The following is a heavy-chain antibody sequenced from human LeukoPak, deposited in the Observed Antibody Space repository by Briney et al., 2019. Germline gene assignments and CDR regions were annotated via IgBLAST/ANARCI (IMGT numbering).Heavy chain of an antibody. J-gene: IGHJ6*02. CDR3: ARNDYSPNYYYYGMDV. Sequence: ASVKVSCKASGGTFSSYAISWVRQAPGQGLEWMGGIIPIFGTANYARKFQGRVTITADESTSTAYMELSSLRSEDTAVYYCARNDYSPNYYYYGMDVWGQGTTVTVSS. CDR1: GGTFSSYA. CDR2: IIPIFGTA. V-gene: IGHV1-69*13. D-gene: IGHD4-11*01.